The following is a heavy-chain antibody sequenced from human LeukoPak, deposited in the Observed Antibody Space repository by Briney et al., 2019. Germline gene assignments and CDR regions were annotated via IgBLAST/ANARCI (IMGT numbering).Heavy chain of an antibody. D-gene: IGHD5-18*01. Sequence: SQTLSLTCAVSGGSISGGGYSWSWIRQPPGKGLEWIGYIYHSGSTYYNPSLKSRVTISVDRSKNQFSLKLSSVTAADTAVYYCARTTGYSYGLEFDYWGQGTLVTVSS. J-gene: IGHJ4*02. CDR2: IYHSGST. CDR1: GGSISGGGYS. V-gene: IGHV4-30-2*01. CDR3: ARTTGYSYGLEFDY.